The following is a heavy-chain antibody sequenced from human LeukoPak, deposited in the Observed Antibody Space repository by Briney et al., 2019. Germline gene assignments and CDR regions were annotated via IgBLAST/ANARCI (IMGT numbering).Heavy chain of an antibody. J-gene: IGHJ5*02. D-gene: IGHD1-14*01. CDR3: ARGPETSENWFDP. CDR2: MYHSGNT. V-gene: IGHV4-38-2*02. Sequence: ASETLSLTCTVSGYSISSGYFWGRIRQPPGKGLEWIGSMYHSGNTYYNPSLKSRVTISVDTSKNQFSLKLSSVTAADTAVYYCARGPETSENWFDPWGRETLVTVSS. CDR1: GYSISSGYF.